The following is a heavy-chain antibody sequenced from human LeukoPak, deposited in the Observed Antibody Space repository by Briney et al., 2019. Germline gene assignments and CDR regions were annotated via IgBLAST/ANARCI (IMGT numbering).Heavy chain of an antibody. Sequence: SVKVSCKASGGTFSSYAISRVRQAPGQGLEWMGGVIPIFGTANFAQKFQGRVTTTADESTSTAYMELSSLRSEDTAVYYCARGGYDFVYYYYGMDVWGQGTTVTVSS. CDR1: GGTFSSYA. CDR3: ARGGYDFVYYYYGMDV. CDR2: VIPIFGTA. V-gene: IGHV1-69*13. D-gene: IGHD3-3*01. J-gene: IGHJ6*02.